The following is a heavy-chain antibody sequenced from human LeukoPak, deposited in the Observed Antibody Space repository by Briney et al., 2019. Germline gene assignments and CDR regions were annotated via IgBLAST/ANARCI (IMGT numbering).Heavy chain of an antibody. CDR2: MNPNSGDT. CDR3: ARPSRGWYFDL. V-gene: IGHV1-8*01. D-gene: IGHD3-10*01. Sequence: GASVKVSCKASAYSFTTYDFNWVRQATGQGLEWMGGMNPNSGDTAYAQNFQGRVTMTRDTSISTAYMELSRLRSDDTAVYYCARPSRGWYFDLWGRGTLVTVSS. CDR1: AYSFTTYD. J-gene: IGHJ2*01.